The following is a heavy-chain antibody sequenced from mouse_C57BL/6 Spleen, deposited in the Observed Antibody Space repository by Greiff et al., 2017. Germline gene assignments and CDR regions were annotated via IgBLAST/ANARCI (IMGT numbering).Heavy chain of an antibody. J-gene: IGHJ4*01. Sequence: EVQLVESGEGLVKPGGSLKLSCAASGFTFSSYAMSWVRQTPEKRLEWVAYISSGGDYIYYADTVKGRFTISRDNARNTLYLQMSSLNSEDTAMYYCTREVAEGAMDYWGQGTSVTVSS. V-gene: IGHV5-9-1*02. D-gene: IGHD1-1*02. CDR3: TREVAEGAMDY. CDR1: GFTFSSYA. CDR2: ISSGGDYI.